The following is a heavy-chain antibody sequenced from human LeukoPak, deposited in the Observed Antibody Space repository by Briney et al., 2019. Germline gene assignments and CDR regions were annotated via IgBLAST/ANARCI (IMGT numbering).Heavy chain of an antibody. CDR3: ARVTSRLGWFDP. J-gene: IGHJ5*02. V-gene: IGHV4-38-2*02. CDR2: ISHSGST. D-gene: IGHD1-14*01. CDR1: GYSISSGYY. Sequence: PSETLSLTCTVSGYSISSGYYWGWIRQPPGQGLEWIGSISHSGSTYYKPSLKSRVTISVDTSRNQFSLKLRSVTAADTAVYYCARVTSRLGWFDPWGQGTLVTVSS.